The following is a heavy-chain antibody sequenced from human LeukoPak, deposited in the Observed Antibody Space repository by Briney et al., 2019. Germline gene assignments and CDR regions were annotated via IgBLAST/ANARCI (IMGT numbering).Heavy chain of an antibody. V-gene: IGHV3-7*01. Sequence: PGGSLRLACVTSGFTMSRYWMTWARQAPGKGLEWVADIKHDGNEKYYVDSVKGRFTISRDNAKNSLFLRLNSLRAEDTAVYFCARETLLHDDREYYYYFDSWGQGILVTVSS. CDR1: GFTMSRYW. CDR2: IKHDGNEK. CDR3: ARETLLHDDREYYYYFDS. J-gene: IGHJ4*02. D-gene: IGHD3-10*01.